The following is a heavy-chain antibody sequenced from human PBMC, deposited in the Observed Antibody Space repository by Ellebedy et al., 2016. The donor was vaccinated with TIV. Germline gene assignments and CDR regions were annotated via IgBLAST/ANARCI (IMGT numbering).Heavy chain of an antibody. CDR2: MNPNSGNT. D-gene: IGHD5-18*01. J-gene: IGHJ4*02. CDR3: ARGGYSYPEDLDY. V-gene: IGHV1-8*01. Sequence: ASVKVSCKASGYTFTSYDINWVRQAAGQGLEWMGWMNPNSGNTDSAQKFQDRVTMTRDTSTHTAFMELYSLTFEDTAVYYCARGGYSYPEDLDYWGQGTLVTVSS. CDR1: GYTFTSYD.